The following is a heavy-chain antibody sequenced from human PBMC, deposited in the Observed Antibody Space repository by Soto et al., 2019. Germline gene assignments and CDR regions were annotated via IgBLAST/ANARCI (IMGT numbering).Heavy chain of an antibody. Sequence: GESLKISFKGSGYSFTSYWISWVRQMPGKGLEWMGRIDPSDSYTNYSPSFEGHVTISADKSISTAYLQWSSLRASDTAMYYCARRGTVTSDAFDIWGQGTMVTVSS. J-gene: IGHJ3*02. V-gene: IGHV5-10-1*01. CDR3: ARRGTVTSDAFDI. CDR1: GYSFTSYW. D-gene: IGHD4-17*01. CDR2: IDPSDSYT.